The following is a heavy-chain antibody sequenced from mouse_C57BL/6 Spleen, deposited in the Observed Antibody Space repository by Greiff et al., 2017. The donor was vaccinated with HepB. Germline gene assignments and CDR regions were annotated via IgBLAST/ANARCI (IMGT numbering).Heavy chain of an antibody. CDR2: IYPGSGSP. D-gene: IGHD2-2*01. CDR1: GYTFTSYW. Sequence: VQLQQSGAELVKPGASVQMSCKASGYTFTSYWLTWVKQRPGQGLEWIGDIYPGSGSPNYNEKFKSKATLTVDTSSSTAYMQLSSLTSEDSAVYYCARGGYYGYFDVWGTGTTVTVSS. V-gene: IGHV1-55*01. CDR3: ARGGYYGYFDV. J-gene: IGHJ1*03.